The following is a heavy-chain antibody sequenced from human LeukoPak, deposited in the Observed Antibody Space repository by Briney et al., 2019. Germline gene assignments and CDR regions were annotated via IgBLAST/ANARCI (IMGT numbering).Heavy chain of an antibody. CDR3: AIGATTVVTSFDY. Sequence: PSETLSLTCTVSGGSISSSSYYWGWIRQPPGKGLEWIGSLYYSGSTYYNPSLKSRVTISVDASKNQFSLKLSSVTAADTAVYYCAIGATTVVTSFDYWGQGTLVTVSS. J-gene: IGHJ4*02. CDR1: GGSISSSSYY. V-gene: IGHV4-39*01. D-gene: IGHD2-2*01. CDR2: LYYSGST.